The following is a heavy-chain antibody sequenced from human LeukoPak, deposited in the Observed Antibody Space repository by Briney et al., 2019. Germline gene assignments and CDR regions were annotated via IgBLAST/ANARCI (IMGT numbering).Heavy chain of an antibody. CDR3: ARTYYDILTGIRDFDY. D-gene: IGHD3-9*01. V-gene: IGHV3-72*01. CDR2: TRNKARSYTT. Sequence: GGSLRLSCAGSGFPFSDHYMDWVRQAPGKGPEWVGRTRNKARSYTTDYAASVKGRFTISRDASKNSVYLQMNSLKTEDTAVYYCARTYYDILTGIRDFDYWGQGTLVTVSS. J-gene: IGHJ4*02. CDR1: GFPFSDHY.